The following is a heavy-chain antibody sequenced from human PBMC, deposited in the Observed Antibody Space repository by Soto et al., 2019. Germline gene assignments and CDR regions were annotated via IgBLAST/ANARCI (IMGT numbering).Heavy chain of an antibody. V-gene: IGHV4-31*03. D-gene: IGHD2-2*01. Sequence: PSETVSLTGTVAGGVILGGRHYWRWIRQHPGKGLEWIGYIYYSGSTYYNPSLKSRVTISVDTSKNQFSLKLSSVTAADTAVYSCARDLGGDGLKPGYLDYWGQGTLVTVSS. CDR3: ARDLGGDGLKPGYLDY. J-gene: IGHJ4*02. CDR1: GGVILGGRHY. CDR2: IYYSGST.